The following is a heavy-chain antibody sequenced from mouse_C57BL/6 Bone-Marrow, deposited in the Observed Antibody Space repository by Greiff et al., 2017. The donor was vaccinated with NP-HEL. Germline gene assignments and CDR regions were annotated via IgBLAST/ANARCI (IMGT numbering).Heavy chain of an antibody. CDR1: GFTFSSYA. CDR2: ISDGGSYN. CDR3: ASRTTTVVAPGFAY. D-gene: IGHD1-1*01. J-gene: IGHJ3*01. V-gene: IGHV5-4*01. Sequence: EVQVVESGGGLVKPGGSLKLSCAASGFTFSSYAMSWVRQTPEKRLEWVATISDGGSYNYYPDNVKGRFTISRDNAKNNLYLQMSHLKSEDTAMYYCASRTTTVVAPGFAYWGQGTLVTVSA.